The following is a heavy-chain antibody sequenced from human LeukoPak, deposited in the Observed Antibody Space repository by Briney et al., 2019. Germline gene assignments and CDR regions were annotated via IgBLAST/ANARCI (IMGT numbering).Heavy chain of an antibody. CDR1: GGTFDNYA. CDR2: IIPMLGKT. Sequence: SVKVSCKASGGTFDNYAVSWVREAPGLGPEWMGRIIPMLGKTNSAQKFQDRVTITADTSTGTAYMELTNLRSDDTAVYFCARGLFGGFAAAPFDHWGQGTLVTVS. J-gene: IGHJ4*02. CDR3: ARGLFGGFAAAPFDH. D-gene: IGHD2-2*01. V-gene: IGHV1-69*04.